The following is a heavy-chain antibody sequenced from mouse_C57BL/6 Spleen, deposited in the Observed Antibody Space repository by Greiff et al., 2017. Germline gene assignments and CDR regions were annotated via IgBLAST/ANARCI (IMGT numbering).Heavy chain of an antibody. J-gene: IGHJ1*03. V-gene: IGHV1-80*01. Sequence: VVESGAELVKPGASVKISCKASGYAFSSYWMNWVKQRPGKGLEWIGQIYPGDGDTNYNGKFKGKATLTADKSSSTAYMQLSSLTFEDSAVYFCASEGCITTVVATPSWYFDVWGTGTTVTVSS. D-gene: IGHD1-1*01. CDR1: GYAFSSYW. CDR2: IYPGDGDT. CDR3: ASEGCITTVVATPSWYFDV.